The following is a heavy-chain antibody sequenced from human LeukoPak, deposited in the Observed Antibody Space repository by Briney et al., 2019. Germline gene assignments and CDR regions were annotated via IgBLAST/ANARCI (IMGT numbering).Heavy chain of an antibody. Sequence: PGGSLRLSCAASGFVFVDYWMSWVRQAPGKGLEWVANIKQDGSKQYYVDSVKGRFTISRDNAKNSLYLQMNSLRAEDTALYHCARNNGMDVWGQGTTVIVSS. J-gene: IGHJ6*02. CDR3: ARNNGMDV. CDR2: IKQDGSKQ. CDR1: GFVFVDYW. V-gene: IGHV3-7*03.